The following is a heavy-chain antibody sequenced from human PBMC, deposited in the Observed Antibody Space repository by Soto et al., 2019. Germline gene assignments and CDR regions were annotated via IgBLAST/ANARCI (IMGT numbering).Heavy chain of an antibody. CDR2: ISGSGDTT. Sequence: PGGSLRLSCSASGFTFSIYAMIWVRQAPGKGLEWVSVISGSGDTTYYADSVKGRFTTSRDNSKNTVYLHMNSLRAEDTAVYYCAKDFRGIVGPTKSVWGGWNWGQGTLVTVSS. CDR3: AKDFRGIVGPTKSVWGGWN. J-gene: IGHJ4*02. CDR1: GFTFSIYA. V-gene: IGHV3-23*01. D-gene: IGHD1-26*01.